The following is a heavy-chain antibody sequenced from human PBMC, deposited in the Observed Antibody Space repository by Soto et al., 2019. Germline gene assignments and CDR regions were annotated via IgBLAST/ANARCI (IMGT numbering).Heavy chain of an antibody. CDR2: MSHSGGT. V-gene: IGHV4-34*06. J-gene: IGHJ3*02. D-gene: IGHD1-1*01. Sequence: QVQLQQWGAGLLKPSETLSLTCAVYGGFVSSGSYYWSWIRQPPGKGLEWIGEMSHSGGTHFNPSPKRRGNITGDKVQNQFLPKVEPVTAPGPGSYYLAGLERGTATTVVDAFDIWGPGTMVTVSS. CDR1: GGFVSSGSYY. CDR3: AGLERGTATTVVDAFDI.